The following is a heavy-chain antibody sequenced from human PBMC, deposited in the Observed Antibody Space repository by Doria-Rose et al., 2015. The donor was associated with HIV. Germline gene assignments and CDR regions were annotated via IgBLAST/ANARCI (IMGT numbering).Heavy chain of an antibody. CDR1: GVSLSSPGMG. J-gene: IGHJ4*02. CDR3: ARIKSSRWYRKYYFDF. V-gene: IGHV2-26*01. D-gene: IGHD6-13*01. Sequence: QESGPVLVKPTETLTLTCTVSGVSLSSPGMGVSWIRQPPGRALEWLAKIFSDDERSYKTSLKSRLTISRGTSKSQVVLTMTDMDPVDTATYYCARIKSSRWYRKYYFDFWGQGTLVIVSA. CDR2: IFSDDER.